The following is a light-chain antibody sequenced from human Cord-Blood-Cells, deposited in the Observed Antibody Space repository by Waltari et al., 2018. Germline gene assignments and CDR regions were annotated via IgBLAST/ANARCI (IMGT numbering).Light chain of an antibody. J-gene: IGKJ1*01. CDR3: QQYYSYPRT. CDR2: AAS. V-gene: IGKV1-8*01. Sequence: AIQMTQAPSSFSASPGDRVTITCRAIKGISRYLDWYKQKPGKAPKLLIYAASTLQIEVPSRFSGIGSGTDFTLTISCLQSEAFATYYCQQYYSYPRTFGQGTKVEIK. CDR1: KGISRY.